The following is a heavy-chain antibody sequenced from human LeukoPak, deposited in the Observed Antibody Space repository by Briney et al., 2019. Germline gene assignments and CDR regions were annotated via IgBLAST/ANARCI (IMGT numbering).Heavy chain of an antibody. D-gene: IGHD5-24*01. V-gene: IGHV3-7*01. J-gene: IGHJ6*02. CDR2: IKQAGSEK. Sequence: PGGSLRLSCAASGFTFSSYWMSWVRPAPGKGLEWVANIKQAGSEKYYVDSVKGRFTISRDNAKNSLYLQMNSLRAEDTAVYYCARVRWLQLDMDVWGQGTTVTVSS. CDR1: GFTFSSYW. CDR3: ARVRWLQLDMDV.